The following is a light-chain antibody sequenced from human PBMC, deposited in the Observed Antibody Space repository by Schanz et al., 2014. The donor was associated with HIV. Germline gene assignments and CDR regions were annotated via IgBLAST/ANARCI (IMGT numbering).Light chain of an antibody. CDR1: TFNIGNNY. V-gene: IGLV1-51*01. Sequence: QSVLTQPPSVSAAPGQKVIISCSGDTFNIGNNYVSWYQQLPSTAPKALIYENDRRTSGISDRFSASKSGTSATLAIAGLQTGDEADYYCGTWDSGLSSGSVIFGGGTKLTVL. CDR2: END. CDR3: GTWDSGLSSGSVI. J-gene: IGLJ2*01.